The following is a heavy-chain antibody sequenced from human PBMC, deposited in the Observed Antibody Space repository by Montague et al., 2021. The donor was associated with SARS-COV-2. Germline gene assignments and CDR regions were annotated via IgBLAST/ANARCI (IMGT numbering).Heavy chain of an antibody. V-gene: IGHV4-39*01. CDR1: GGSISSSSYY. Sequence: SETLSLTCTVSGGSISSSSYYWGWIRQPPRKGLEWIGSLYYTGSTXYNPSLKSRVTISVDTSKNQFSLKLSSVTAADTAVYYCARDSSSWYYWFDPWGQGTLVTVSS. D-gene: IGHD6-13*01. CDR3: ARDSSSWYYWFDP. CDR2: LYYTGST. J-gene: IGHJ5*02.